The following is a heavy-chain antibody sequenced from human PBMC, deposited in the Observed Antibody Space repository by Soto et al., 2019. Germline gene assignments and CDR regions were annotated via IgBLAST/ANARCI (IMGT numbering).Heavy chain of an antibody. D-gene: IGHD3-9*01. CDR1: GGSISSTTYY. V-gene: IGHV4-39*01. CDR2: IYYSGST. CDR3: ARQGKNYDILTGYSPNDAFDI. Sequence: QLPLQESGPGLVKPSETLSLTCTVSGGSISSTTYYWGWIRQPPGKGLEWIGSIYYSGSTYYNPSRKSRVTISVDTSKNQFSMKLSSVTAADTAVYYCARQGKNYDILTGYSPNDAFDIWGQGTMVTVSS. J-gene: IGHJ3*02.